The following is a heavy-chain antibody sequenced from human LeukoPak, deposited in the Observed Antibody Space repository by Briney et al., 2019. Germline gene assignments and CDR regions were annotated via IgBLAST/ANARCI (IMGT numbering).Heavy chain of an antibody. V-gene: IGHV3-64D*06. D-gene: IGHD2-2*03. CDR3: VKDLGSCSGTSCNDY. J-gene: IGHJ4*02. Sequence: PGGSLRLSCSASGFTFTGYTMHWVRQAPGKGLEYVSAISSSGGSTYYIDTVKGRFTISRDNSKNTLYLQMSSLRPEDTAVYYCVKDLGSCSGTSCNDYWGQGTLVTVSS. CDR1: GFTFTGYT. CDR2: ISSSGGST.